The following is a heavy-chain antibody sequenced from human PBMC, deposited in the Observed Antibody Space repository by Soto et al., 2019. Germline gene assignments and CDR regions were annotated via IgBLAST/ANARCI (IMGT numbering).Heavy chain of an antibody. D-gene: IGHD4-17*01. CDR3: ARDLSGDYGALDT. V-gene: IGHV3-30*03. J-gene: IGHJ3*02. CDR2: VSHDGSIK. CDR1: GFTFSVYG. Sequence: GGSLRLSCAASGFTFSVYGMHWVRQAPGKGLEWVALVSHDGSIKVYADSVKGRFTISRDNSKNTLYLQMNSLRAEDTAVYYCARDLSGDYGALDTWGQGTMVTVSS.